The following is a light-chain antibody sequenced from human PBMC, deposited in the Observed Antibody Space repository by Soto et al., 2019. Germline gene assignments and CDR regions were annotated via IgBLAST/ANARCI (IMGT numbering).Light chain of an antibody. Sequence: DIQLTQSPSFLSASVGDRVTITCRASQGISSYFAWYQQKPGKAPKLLIYAVSTLHSGVPSRFSGSASGTEFTLTISSLQSEDFATYYCQQFNSYRLTFGGGTKVEIK. CDR1: QGISSY. J-gene: IGKJ4*01. CDR3: QQFNSYRLT. CDR2: AVS. V-gene: IGKV1-9*01.